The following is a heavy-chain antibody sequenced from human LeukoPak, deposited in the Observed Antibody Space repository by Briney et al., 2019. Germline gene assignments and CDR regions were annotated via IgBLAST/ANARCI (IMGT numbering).Heavy chain of an antibody. D-gene: IGHD1-26*01. V-gene: IGHV4-39*01. Sequence: LGTLSLTCTVSGGSISSSSYSWGWIRQPPGKGLEWIGSIYHSGSTHYHPSLRSRVTISIDTPTNQFSLMMSYVTAADTAVFYCARLIGAVGAQGGDFDVWGQGTMVTVSS. J-gene: IGHJ3*01. CDR3: ARLIGAVGAQGGDFDV. CDR1: GGSISSSSYS. CDR2: IYHSGST.